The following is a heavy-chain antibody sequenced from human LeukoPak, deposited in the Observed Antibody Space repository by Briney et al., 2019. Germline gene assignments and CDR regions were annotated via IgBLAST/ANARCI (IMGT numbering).Heavy chain of an antibody. CDR1: GGSISSGSYY. CDR2: IYTSGST. V-gene: IGHV4-61*02. D-gene: IGHD6-25*01. J-gene: IGHJ6*03. Sequence: SETLSLTCTVSGGSISSGSYYWSWIRQPAGKGLEWIGRIYTSGSTNYNPSLKSRVTISVDTSKNQISLKLSSVTAADTAVYYCARAERYYYYYMDVWGKGTTVTVSS. CDR3: ARAERYYYYYMDV.